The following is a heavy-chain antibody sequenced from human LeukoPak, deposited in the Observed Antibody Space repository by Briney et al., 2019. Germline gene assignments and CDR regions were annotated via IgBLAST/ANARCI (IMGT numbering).Heavy chain of an antibody. D-gene: IGHD3-16*01. V-gene: IGHV4-59*01. CDR2: IYYSGST. J-gene: IGHJ5*02. CDR1: GGSISSYY. Sequence: SETLSLTCTVSGGSISSYYWSWIRQPPGRGLEWIGYIYYSGSTNYNPSLKSRVTISVDTSKNQFSLKLSSVTAADTAVYYCARDLGEPGFNWFDPWGQGTLVTVSS. CDR3: ARDLGEPGFNWFDP.